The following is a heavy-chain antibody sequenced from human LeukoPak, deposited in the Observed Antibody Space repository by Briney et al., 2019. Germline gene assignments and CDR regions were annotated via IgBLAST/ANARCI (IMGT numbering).Heavy chain of an antibody. CDR3: ARGGELLSFLFDY. CDR1: GYTFTSYG. CDR2: IIPIFGTA. V-gene: IGHV1-69*05. D-gene: IGHD1-26*01. Sequence: GASVKVSCKASGYTFTSYGISWVRQAPGQGLEWMGGIIPIFGTANYAQKFQGRVTITTDESTSTAYMELSSLRSEDTAVYYCARGGELLSFLFDYWGQGTLVTVSS. J-gene: IGHJ4*02.